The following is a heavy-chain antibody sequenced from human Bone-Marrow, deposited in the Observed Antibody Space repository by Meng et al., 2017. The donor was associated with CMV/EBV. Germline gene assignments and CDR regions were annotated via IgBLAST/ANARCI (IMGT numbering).Heavy chain of an antibody. Sequence: ASVKVSCKASGYTFTSYGISWVRQAPGQGLEWMGWINPNSGGTNYAQKFQGRVTMTRDTSISTAYMELSRLRSDDTAVYYCARVILEWLPYFDYWGQGTLVTVSS. CDR2: INPNSGGT. D-gene: IGHD3-3*01. CDR1: GYTFTSYG. V-gene: IGHV1-2*02. J-gene: IGHJ4*02. CDR3: ARVILEWLPYFDY.